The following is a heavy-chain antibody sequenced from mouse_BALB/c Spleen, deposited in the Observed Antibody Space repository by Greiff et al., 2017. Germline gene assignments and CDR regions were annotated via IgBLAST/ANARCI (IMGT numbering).Heavy chain of an antibody. CDR3: ARHGDGNPFDY. CDR1: GFTFSSYG. CDR2: ISSGGSYT. Sequence: EVQRVESGGDLVKPGGSLKLSCAASGFTFSSYGMSWVRQTPDKRLEWVATISSGGSYTYYPDSVKGRFTISRDNAKNTLYLQMSSLKSEDTAMYYCARHGDGNPFDYWGQGTTLTVSS. V-gene: IGHV5-6*01. J-gene: IGHJ2*01. D-gene: IGHD2-1*01.